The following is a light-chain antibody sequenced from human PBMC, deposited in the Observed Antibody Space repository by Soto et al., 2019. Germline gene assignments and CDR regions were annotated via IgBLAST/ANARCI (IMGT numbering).Light chain of an antibody. J-gene: IGKJ3*01. V-gene: IGKV3-11*01. CDR2: DAS. CDR3: QQLSNWPPLFT. CDR1: QSITTY. Sequence: EIVLTQSPATLSLSPGERATLSCRASQSITTYLAWFQQKPGQAPRLLIYDASIRATGIPARFSGSGSGTDFTLTISSLEPEDLAVYYCQQLSNWPPLFTFGHGTKVDIK.